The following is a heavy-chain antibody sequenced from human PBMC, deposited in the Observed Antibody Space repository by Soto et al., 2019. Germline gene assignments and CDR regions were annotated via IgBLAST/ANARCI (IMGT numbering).Heavy chain of an antibody. D-gene: IGHD3-3*01. J-gene: IGHJ4*02. CDR2: INVGDGNT. CDR1: GYTFTRYV. V-gene: IGHV1-3*01. CDR3: AREAAGDFWSGNQYAEGFDF. Sequence: QVHLVQSGAEVKKPGASVKVSCKTSGYTFTRYVMYWVRQAPGQRLEWMGLINVGDGNTKYSEKFQGRVTITRDTSASTAYMELSRLKSEDTAVYYCAREAAGDFWSGNQYAEGFDFWGQGTLVTVSP.